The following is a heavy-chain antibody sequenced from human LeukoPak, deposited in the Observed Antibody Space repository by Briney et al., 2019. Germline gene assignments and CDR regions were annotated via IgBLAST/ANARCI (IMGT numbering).Heavy chain of an antibody. CDR1: GFTVSSNY. V-gene: IGHV3-66*01. J-gene: IGHJ4*02. D-gene: IGHD3-22*01. CDR2: IYSGGST. Sequence: GGSLRLSFAASGFTVSSNYMSWVRQAPGKGLEWVSVIYSGGSTYYADSVKGRFTNSRDNSKNTLYLQMNSLRAEDTAVYYCARDFYYDSSGYYVGPYYFDNWGQGTLVTVSS. CDR3: ARDFYYDSSGYYVGPYYFDN.